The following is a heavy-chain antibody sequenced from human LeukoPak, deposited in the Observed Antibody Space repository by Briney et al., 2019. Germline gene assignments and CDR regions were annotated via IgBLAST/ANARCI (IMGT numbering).Heavy chain of an antibody. CDR3: ATPSSGYYCFDY. V-gene: IGHV4-38-2*01. D-gene: IGHD3-22*01. Sequence: SETLSLTCAVSGYSISSGYYWGWIRQPPGKGLEWIGSIYHSGSTYYNPSLKSRVTISVDTSKNQFSLKLSSVTAADTAVYYCATPSSGYYCFDYWGQGTLVTVSS. CDR1: GYSISSGYY. CDR2: IYHSGST. J-gene: IGHJ4*02.